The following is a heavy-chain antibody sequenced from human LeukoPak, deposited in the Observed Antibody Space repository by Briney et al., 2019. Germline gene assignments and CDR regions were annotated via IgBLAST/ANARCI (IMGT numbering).Heavy chain of an antibody. J-gene: IGHJ5*02. Sequence: ASVKVSCKASGYTFTGYYMHWVRQAPGQGPEWMGWINPNSGGTNYAQKFQGRVTMTRDTSISTAYMELSRLRSDDTAVYYCARERITMVRGAKSNWFDPWGQGTLVTVSS. V-gene: IGHV1-2*02. CDR2: INPNSGGT. CDR1: GYTFTGYY. CDR3: ARERITMVRGAKSNWFDP. D-gene: IGHD3-10*01.